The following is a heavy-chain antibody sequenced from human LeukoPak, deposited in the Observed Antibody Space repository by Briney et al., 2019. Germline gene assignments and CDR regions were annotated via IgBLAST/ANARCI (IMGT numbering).Heavy chain of an antibody. J-gene: IGHJ4*02. V-gene: IGHV4-39*07. CDR3: ARVLSYDSPISKY. Sequence: PSETLSLTCTVSGGSISSSSYYWGWIRQPPGKGLEWIGSIYYSGSTYYNPSLKSRVTISVDTSKNQFSLKLSSVTAADTAVYYCARVLSYDSPISKYWGQGTLVTVSS. D-gene: IGHD3-22*01. CDR1: GGSISSSSYY. CDR2: IYYSGST.